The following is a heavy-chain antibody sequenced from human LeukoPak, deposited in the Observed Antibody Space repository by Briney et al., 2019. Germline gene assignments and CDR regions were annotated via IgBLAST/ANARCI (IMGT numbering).Heavy chain of an antibody. CDR1: GYTFTGYY. J-gene: IGHJ5*02. V-gene: IGHV1-2*02. D-gene: IGHD1-7*01. Sequence: ASVKVSCKASGYTFTGYYMHWVRQAPGQGLEWMGWINPNSGGTNYAQKFQGRVTMTRDTSISTAYMELSRLRSDDTAVYYCARAELELRFRFDPWGQGTLVTVSS. CDR3: ARAELELRFRFDP. CDR2: INPNSGGT.